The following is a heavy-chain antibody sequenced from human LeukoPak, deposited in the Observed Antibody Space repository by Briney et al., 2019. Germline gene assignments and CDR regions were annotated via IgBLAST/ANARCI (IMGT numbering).Heavy chain of an antibody. CDR1: GFTFSSYS. D-gene: IGHD3-16*02. V-gene: IGHV3-48*01. Sequence: GGSLRLSCAASGFTFSSYSMNWVRQAPGKGLEWVSYISSSSSTTYYADSVKGRFTISRDNSKNTLYLQMNSLRAEDTAVYYCAKDPGNNDDYVWGSYRPRTDYWGQGTLVTVSS. CDR2: ISSSSSTT. J-gene: IGHJ4*02. CDR3: AKDPGNNDDYVWGSYRPRTDY.